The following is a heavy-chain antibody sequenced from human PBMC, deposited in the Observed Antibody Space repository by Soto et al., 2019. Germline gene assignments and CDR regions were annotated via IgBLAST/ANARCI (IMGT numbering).Heavy chain of an antibody. CDR3: SHPSRNGDY. V-gene: IGHV1-18*01. Sequence: GASVKVSCTASGYTFTGYGISWVRQAPGQGLEWMGWISAYNGNTNYAQKFQGRVTITADESTSTADMELSSLRSEDKAVYYCSHPSRNGDYWGQGTLVTVSS. J-gene: IGHJ4*02. CDR2: ISAYNGNT. CDR1: GYTFTGYG. D-gene: IGHD2-8*01.